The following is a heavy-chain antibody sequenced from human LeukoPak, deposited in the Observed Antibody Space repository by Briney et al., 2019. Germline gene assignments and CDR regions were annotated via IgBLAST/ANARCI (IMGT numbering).Heavy chain of an antibody. Sequence: GGSLRLSCAASGFTFSTYGMSWVRQAPGKGLEWVSAISGNGGKTYYADSVKGRFTISGDNSKNTLYLQMNSLRADDTAVYYCAKDLNWGLDYWGQGTLVTVSS. CDR1: GFTFSTYG. V-gene: IGHV3-23*01. CDR2: ISGNGGKT. CDR3: AKDLNWGLDY. J-gene: IGHJ4*02. D-gene: IGHD7-27*01.